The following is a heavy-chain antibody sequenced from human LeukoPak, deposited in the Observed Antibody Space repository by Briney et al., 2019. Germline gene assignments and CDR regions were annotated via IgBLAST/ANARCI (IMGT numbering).Heavy chain of an antibody. CDR2: ISSSSSTI. J-gene: IGHJ4*02. Sequence: GGSLRLSCAASGFTFSSYSMNWVRQAPGKGLEWVSYISSSSSTIYYADSVKGRFTISRDNAKKSLYLQMNSLKTEDTAVYYCTTEYNFNYYDSSGYYYWGQGTLVTVSS. D-gene: IGHD3-22*01. CDR1: GFTFSSYS. V-gene: IGHV3-48*04. CDR3: TTEYNFNYYDSSGYYY.